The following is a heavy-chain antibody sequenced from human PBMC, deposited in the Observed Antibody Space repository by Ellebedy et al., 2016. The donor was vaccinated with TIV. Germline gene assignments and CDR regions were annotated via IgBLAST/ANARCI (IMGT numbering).Heavy chain of an antibody. CDR2: IKQDGSEK. J-gene: IGHJ5*02. CDR3: ARGPDLVVVAATRLYWFDP. D-gene: IGHD2-15*01. Sequence: PGGSLRLSCAASGFTFSSYWMSWVRQAPGKGLAWVANIKQDGSEKYYVDSVKCRFTISRDNAKNSLYLKMNSLRAEDTAVYYCARGPDLVVVAATRLYWFDPWGQGTLVTVSS. V-gene: IGHV3-7*01. CDR1: GFTFSSYW.